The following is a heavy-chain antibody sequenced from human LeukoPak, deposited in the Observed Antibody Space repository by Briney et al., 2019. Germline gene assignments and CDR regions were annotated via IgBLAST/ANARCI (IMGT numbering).Heavy chain of an antibody. CDR1: GGSISSSSYY. D-gene: IGHD1-1*01. CDR2: IYYSGST. J-gene: IGHJ4*02. V-gene: IGHV4-39*01. Sequence: NPSETLSLTCTVSGGSISSSSYYWGWIRQPPGKGLEWIGSIYYSGSTHYNPSLKSRVTISVDTSKNQFSLKLSSVTAADTAVYYCARKIQTGTAFDYWGQGTLVTVSS. CDR3: ARKIQTGTAFDY.